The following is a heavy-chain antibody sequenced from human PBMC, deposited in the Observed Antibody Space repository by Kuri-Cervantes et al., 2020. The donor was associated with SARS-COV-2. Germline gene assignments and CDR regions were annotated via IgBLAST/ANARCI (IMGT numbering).Heavy chain of an antibody. CDR2: INHSGNT. J-gene: IGHJ4*02. CDR3: ARHTQGDN. Sequence: SQTLSLTCAVYGGSFSGYYWSWIRQPPGKGLEWIGEINHSGNTNYDPFLKSRVTISIDTSKNQFSLKLSSVTAADTAVYYCARHTQGDNWGQGTLVTVSS. V-gene: IGHV4-34*01. CDR1: GGSFSGYY.